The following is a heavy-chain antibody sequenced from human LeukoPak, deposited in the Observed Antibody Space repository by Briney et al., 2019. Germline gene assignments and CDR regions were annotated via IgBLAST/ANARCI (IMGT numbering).Heavy chain of an antibody. Sequence: SETLSLTCAVSGGSISSSNWWSWVRQPPGKGLEWIGEIYHSGSTNYNPSLKSRVTISVDKSKNQFSLKLSSVTAADTAVYYCAGRGYSYGPDYYYYGMDVWGQGTTVTVSS. D-gene: IGHD5-18*01. V-gene: IGHV4-4*02. CDR1: GGSISSSNW. CDR3: AGRGYSYGPDYYYYGMDV. J-gene: IGHJ6*02. CDR2: IYHSGST.